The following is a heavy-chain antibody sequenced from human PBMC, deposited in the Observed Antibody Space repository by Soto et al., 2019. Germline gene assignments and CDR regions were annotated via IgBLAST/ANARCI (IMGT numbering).Heavy chain of an antibody. D-gene: IGHD2-15*01. V-gene: IGHV2-5*02. CDR3: AHKGGRGAGMDV. Sequence: QITLKESGPTLVKPTQTLTLTCTFSGFSLSTNGKGVGWIRQPPGKALEWLALIYWDEDKRYSPSLKTRLTITKDTSTNEVVLTMTNMDPVDTGTYYCAHKGGRGAGMDVWGQGTTVTVSS. CDR2: IYWDEDK. J-gene: IGHJ6*02. CDR1: GFSLSTNGKG.